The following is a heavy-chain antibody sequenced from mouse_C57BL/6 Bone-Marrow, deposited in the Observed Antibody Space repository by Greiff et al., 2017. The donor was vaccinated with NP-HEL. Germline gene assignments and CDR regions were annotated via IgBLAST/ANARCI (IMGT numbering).Heavy chain of an antibody. D-gene: IGHD1-1*01. CDR2: IDPEDGDT. CDR1: GFNIKDYY. CDR3: TLPHSATVVARHY. Sequence: VQLQQSGAELVRPGASVKLSCTASGFNIKDYYMHWVKQRPEQGLEWIGRIDPEDGDTEYATKFQGKATMTADPSSNTAYLQLSSLTSEDTAVYYCTLPHSATVVARHYWGPGTTLTVSS. J-gene: IGHJ2*01. V-gene: IGHV14-1*01.